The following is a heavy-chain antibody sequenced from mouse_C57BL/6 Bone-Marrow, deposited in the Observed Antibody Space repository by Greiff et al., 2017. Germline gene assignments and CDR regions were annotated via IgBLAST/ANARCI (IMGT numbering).Heavy chain of an antibody. Sequence: QVQLQQPGAELVKPGASVKLSCKASGYTFTSYWMQWVKQRPGQGLEWIGEIDPSDSYTNYNQKFKGKATLTVDTSSSTAYMQLSSLTSEDSAVYYCASGTSSMDYWGQGTSVTVSS. D-gene: IGHD3-3*01. CDR3: ASGTSSMDY. V-gene: IGHV1-50*01. CDR2: IDPSDSYT. CDR1: GYTFTSYW. J-gene: IGHJ4*01.